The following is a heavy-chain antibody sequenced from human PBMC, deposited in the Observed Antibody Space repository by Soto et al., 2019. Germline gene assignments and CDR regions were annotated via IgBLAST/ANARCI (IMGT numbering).Heavy chain of an antibody. J-gene: IGHJ6*03. CDR2: TYYRSTRWYN. CDR3: AGTTSRQWYYMDV. V-gene: IGHV6-1*01. D-gene: IGHD1-7*01. Sequence: PSQTLSLTCAISGDSVSSNSAAWNWIRQSPSRGLEWLGRTYYRSTRWYNDYAVSVKSRIAVTPDTSKNQFSLHLNSVTPEDTAVYYCAGTTSRQWYYMDVWDTGTTVTVSS. CDR1: GDSVSSNSAA.